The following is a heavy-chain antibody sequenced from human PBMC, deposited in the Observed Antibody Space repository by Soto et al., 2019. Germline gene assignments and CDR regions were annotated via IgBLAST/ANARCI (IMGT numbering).Heavy chain of an antibody. D-gene: IGHD6-19*01. CDR3: ARTYSTGWYGLSWFAP. J-gene: IGHJ5*02. CDR1: GYTFTSYD. V-gene: IGHV1-8*01. Sequence: ASVKVSCKASGYTFTSYDINWVRQAPGQGLEWMGWMNPNSGNTGYAQKFQGRVTMTRNTSISTAYMELISLRSEDTAVYYCARTYSTGWYGLSWFAPWGQGTLVTVSS. CDR2: MNPNSGNT.